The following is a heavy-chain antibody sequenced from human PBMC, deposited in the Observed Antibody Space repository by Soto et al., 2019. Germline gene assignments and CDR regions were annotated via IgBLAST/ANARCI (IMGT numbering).Heavy chain of an antibody. CDR1: GYTFTSYG. D-gene: IGHD3-3*01. J-gene: IGHJ6*02. CDR3: ARDVRNYDFWSGYGNDDYYYGMDV. V-gene: IGHV1-18*01. CDR2: ISAYNGNT. Sequence: ASVKVSCKASGYTFTSYGISWVRQAPGEGLEWMGWISAYNGNTNYAQKLQGRVTMTTDTSTSTAYMELRSLRSDDTAVYYCARDVRNYDFWSGYGNDDYYYGMDVWGQGTPVTVS.